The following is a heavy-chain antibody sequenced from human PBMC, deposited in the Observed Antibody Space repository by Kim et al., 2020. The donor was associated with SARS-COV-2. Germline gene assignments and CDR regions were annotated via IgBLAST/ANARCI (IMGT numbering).Heavy chain of an antibody. D-gene: IGHD4-17*01. CDR2: INPNSGGT. CDR1: GYTFTGYY. Sequence: ASVKVSCKASGYTFTGYYMHWVRQAPGQGLEWMGWINPNSGGTNYAQKFQGWVTMTRDTSISTAYMELSRLRSDDTAVYYCARAVYGDYRTENYYYYYGMDVWGQGTTVTVSS. V-gene: IGHV1-2*04. J-gene: IGHJ6*02. CDR3: ARAVYGDYRTENYYYYYGMDV.